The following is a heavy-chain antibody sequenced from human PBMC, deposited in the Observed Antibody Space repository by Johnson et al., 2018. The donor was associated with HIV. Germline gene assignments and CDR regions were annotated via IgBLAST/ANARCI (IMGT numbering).Heavy chain of an antibody. CDR1: GFTFSSHW. J-gene: IGHJ3*02. CDR3: AKDHSSSWYGAFDI. V-gene: IGHV3-74*01. D-gene: IGHD6-13*01. Sequence: VQLVESGGGLVQPGGSLRLSCAASGFTFSSHWMHWVRQAPGKGLVWVSRINTDGSSTSYADSVKGRFTISRDNAKHTLYLQMNSLRAEDTAVYYCAKDHSSSWYGAFDIWGQGTMVTVSS. CDR2: INTDGSST.